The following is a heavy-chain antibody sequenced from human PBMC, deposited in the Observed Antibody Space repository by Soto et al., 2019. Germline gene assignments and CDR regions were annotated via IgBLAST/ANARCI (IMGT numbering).Heavy chain of an antibody. CDR3: ARDGGMVRGVTSIGHYYFDY. Sequence: SETLSLTCAVYGGSFSGYYWSWIRQPPGKGLEWIGEINHSGSTNYNPSLKSRVTISVDTSKNQFSLKLSSVTAADTAVYYCARDGGMVRGVTSIGHYYFDYWGQGTLVTVSS. CDR2: INHSGST. V-gene: IGHV4-34*01. J-gene: IGHJ4*02. CDR1: GGSFSGYY. D-gene: IGHD3-10*01.